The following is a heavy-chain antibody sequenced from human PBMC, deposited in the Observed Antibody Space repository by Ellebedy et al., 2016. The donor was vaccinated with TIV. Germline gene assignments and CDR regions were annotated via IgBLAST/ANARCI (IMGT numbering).Heavy chain of an antibody. CDR3: ASHGDLRYCDH. D-gene: IGHD4-17*01. J-gene: IGHJ4*02. CDR1: GFTVSKKY. V-gene: IGHV3-66*04. Sequence: AGSLRLSXAASGFTVSKKYMSWVRQAPGKGLEWVSVIYSGGWTSYADSVKGRFTISRDDSKNTLYLQMNSLRAEDTAVYYCASHGDLRYCDHWGQGTLVTVSS. CDR2: IYSGGWT.